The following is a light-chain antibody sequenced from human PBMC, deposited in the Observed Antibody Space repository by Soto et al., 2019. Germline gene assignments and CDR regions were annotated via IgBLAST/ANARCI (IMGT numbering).Light chain of an antibody. J-gene: IGLJ1*01. Sequence: QSVLTQPASVSGSLGHSITISCTGTNSDVGAYNSVSWYQQHPGKAPKLIIYDVSNRPSGVSNRFSGSKSGNTASLTISALQGEDEADYYCSSYTSSTTPYVFGIGTKLTVL. V-gene: IGLV2-14*01. CDR1: NSDVGAYNS. CDR3: SSYTSSTTPYV. CDR2: DVS.